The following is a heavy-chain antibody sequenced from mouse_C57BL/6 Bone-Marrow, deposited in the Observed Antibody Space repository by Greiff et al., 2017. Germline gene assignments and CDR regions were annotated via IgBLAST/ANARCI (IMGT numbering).Heavy chain of an antibody. D-gene: IGHD1-1*01. CDR1: GYTFTSYW. CDR2: INPSNGGT. V-gene: IGHV1-53*01. J-gene: IGHJ1*03. CDR3: AKCDYGSSYGYFEG. Sequence: VQLQQSGTELVKPGASVKLSCKASGYTFTSYWMHWVKQRPGQGLEWIGNINPSNGGTNYNEKFKSKATLTVDKSSSTAYMQLSSLTSEDSAVYYCAKCDYGSSYGYFEGWGTGTTVTVSS.